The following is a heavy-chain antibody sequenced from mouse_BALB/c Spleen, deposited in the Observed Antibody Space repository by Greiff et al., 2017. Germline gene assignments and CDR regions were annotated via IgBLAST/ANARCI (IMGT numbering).Heavy chain of an antibody. D-gene: IGHD1-1*01. J-gene: IGHJ2*01. CDR2: ISYDGSN. Sequence: ESGPGLVKPSQSLSLTCSVTGYSITSGYYWNWIRQFPGNKLEWMGYISYDGSNNYNPSLKNRISITRDTSKNQFFLKLNSVTTEDTATYYCAREGYYGSSRYYFDYWGQGTTLTVSS. CDR1: GYSITSGYY. V-gene: IGHV3-6*02. CDR3: AREGYYGSSRYYFDY.